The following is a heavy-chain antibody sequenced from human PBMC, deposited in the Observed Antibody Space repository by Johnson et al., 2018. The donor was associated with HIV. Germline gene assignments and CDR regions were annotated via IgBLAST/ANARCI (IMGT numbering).Heavy chain of an antibody. V-gene: IGHV3-20*04. D-gene: IGHD2-2*03. CDR1: GFTFDDYG. Sequence: VLLVESGGGVVRPGGSLRLSCAASGFTFDDYGMSWVRQAPGKGLEWVSGMNWNGDSTGYGDFVKGRFTIPRDNAKNALYLQMNSLRAEDTALYYGAREDPREFHGYWGDGFDIWGQGTMVTVAS. CDR3: AREDPREFHGYWGDGFDI. J-gene: IGHJ3*02. CDR2: MNWNGDST.